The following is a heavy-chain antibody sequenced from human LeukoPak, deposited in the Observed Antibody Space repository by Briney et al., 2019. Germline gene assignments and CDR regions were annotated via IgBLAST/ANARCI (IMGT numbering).Heavy chain of an antibody. Sequence: GGSLRLSCTASDFPFNPYTMHWVRQAPGTGLEWISYITGNSDTIYYAGSVEGRFTISRDNATKSLFLQISSLRAEDTALYYCTRDSAVVAFDVWGQGTLVSVSS. CDR3: TRDSAVVAFDV. CDR2: ITGNSDTI. J-gene: IGHJ3*01. CDR1: DFPFNPYT. V-gene: IGHV3-48*04. D-gene: IGHD6-6*01.